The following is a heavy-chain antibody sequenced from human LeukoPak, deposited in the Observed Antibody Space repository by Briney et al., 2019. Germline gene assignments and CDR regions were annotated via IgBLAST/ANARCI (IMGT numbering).Heavy chain of an antibody. Sequence: SETLSLTCTVSGGSISTYYWSWIRQPPGKGLEWIGYIHNSGSTNSNPSLKSRVTISVDTSKNQFSLKLSSVTAADTAVYYCGRFFDYWGQGTLVTVSS. CDR3: GRFFDY. CDR2: IHNSGST. J-gene: IGHJ4*02. CDR1: GGSISTYY. V-gene: IGHV4-59*12.